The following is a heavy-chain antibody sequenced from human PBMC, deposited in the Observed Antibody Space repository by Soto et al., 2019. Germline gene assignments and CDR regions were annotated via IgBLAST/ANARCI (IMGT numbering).Heavy chain of an antibody. J-gene: IGHJ3*02. Sequence: PSETLSLTCTVSGGSISSYYWCWIRQPPGKGLEWIGYIYYSGITNYNPSLKSRVTISVDTSKNQFSLKLSSVTAADTAVYYCARLYGLDAFDIWGQGTMVTVSS. D-gene: IGHD4-17*01. CDR3: ARLYGLDAFDI. V-gene: IGHV4-59*01. CDR1: GGSISSYY. CDR2: IYYSGIT.